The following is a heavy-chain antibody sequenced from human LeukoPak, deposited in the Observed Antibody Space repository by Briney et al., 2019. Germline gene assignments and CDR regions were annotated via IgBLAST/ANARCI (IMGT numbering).Heavy chain of an antibody. CDR1: GFTFSSYA. J-gene: IGHJ4*02. V-gene: IGHV3-23*01. Sequence: GSLRLSCAGSGFTFSSYAMSWVRQAPGKGLEWVSAISDTGATTYDADSVKGRFTISRDNSRSTLYLQMNSLRAGDTALYYCAKDTSIGRYCTNGVCSPFDYWGQGTLVTVSS. CDR2: ISDTGATT. CDR3: AKDTSIGRYCTNGVCSPFDY. D-gene: IGHD2-8*01.